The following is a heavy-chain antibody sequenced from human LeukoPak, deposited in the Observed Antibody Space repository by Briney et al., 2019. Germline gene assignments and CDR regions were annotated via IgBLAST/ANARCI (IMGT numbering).Heavy chain of an antibody. Sequence: ASVKVSCKASGYTFTTSDINWVRQATGQGLEWMGWMNPNSGNTGYAQKFQGRVTITRNTSISTAYMELSSLRSEDTAVYYCARESMSYDSGGPKGDYWGQGTLVTVSS. CDR2: MNPNSGNT. CDR3: ARESMSYDSGGPKGDY. D-gene: IGHD3-22*01. CDR1: GYTFTTSD. V-gene: IGHV1-8*03. J-gene: IGHJ4*02.